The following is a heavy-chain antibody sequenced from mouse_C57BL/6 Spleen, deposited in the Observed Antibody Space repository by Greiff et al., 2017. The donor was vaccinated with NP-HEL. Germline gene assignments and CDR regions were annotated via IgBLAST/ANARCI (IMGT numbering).Heavy chain of an antibody. V-gene: IGHV1-82*01. CDR1: GYAFSSSW. Sequence: QVQLKQSGPELVKPGASVKISCKASGYAFSSSWMNWVKQRPGKGLEWIGRIYPGDGDTNYNGKFKGKATLTADKSSSTAYMQLSSLTSEDSAVYFCARDGAYYFDYWGQGTTLTVSS. CDR2: IYPGDGDT. D-gene: IGHD2-3*01. CDR3: ARDGAYYFDY. J-gene: IGHJ2*01.